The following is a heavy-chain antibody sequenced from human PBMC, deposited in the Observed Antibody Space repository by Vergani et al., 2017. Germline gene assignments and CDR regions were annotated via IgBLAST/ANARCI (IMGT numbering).Heavy chain of an antibody. Sequence: KESGPALVKPTQTLTLTCTFSGFSVSTSGMRASWIRQPPGRALEWLAFVYWNDDERYSPSLKSRVTITKDTSKNEVILTMATMDPVDTATYYCVHRLGYFDWDGAFDVWGPGTMVTVSS. J-gene: IGHJ3*01. CDR2: VYWNDDE. V-gene: IGHV2-5*08. D-gene: IGHD3-9*01. CDR1: GFSVSTSGMR. CDR3: VHRLGYFDWDGAFDV.